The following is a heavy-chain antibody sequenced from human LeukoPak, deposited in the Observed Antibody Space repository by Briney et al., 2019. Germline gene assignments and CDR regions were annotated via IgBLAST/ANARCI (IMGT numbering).Heavy chain of an antibody. CDR2: IIPIFGTA. V-gene: IGHV1-69*13. CDR3: ARGHSSGWTWDY. D-gene: IGHD6-19*01. Sequence: SVKVSCKASGGTFSSYAISWVRQAPGQGLEWMGGIIPIFGTANYALKFQGRVTITADESTSTAYMELSSLRSEDTAVYYCARGHSSGWTWDYWGQGTLVTVSS. CDR1: GGTFSSYA. J-gene: IGHJ4*02.